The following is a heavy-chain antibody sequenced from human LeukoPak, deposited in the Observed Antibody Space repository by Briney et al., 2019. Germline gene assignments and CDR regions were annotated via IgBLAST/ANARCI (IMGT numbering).Heavy chain of an antibody. CDR1: GFTFSSYW. J-gene: IGHJ5*02. D-gene: IGHD3-9*01. CDR2: IKQDGSEK. V-gene: IGHV3-7*03. Sequence: GGSLRLSCAASGFTFSSYWMSWVRQAPGKGLEWVANIKQDGSEKYYVDSVKGRFTISRDNSKNTLYLQMNSLRAEDTAVYYCARVAYILTGYHWFDPWGQGTLVTVSS. CDR3: ARVAYILTGYHWFDP.